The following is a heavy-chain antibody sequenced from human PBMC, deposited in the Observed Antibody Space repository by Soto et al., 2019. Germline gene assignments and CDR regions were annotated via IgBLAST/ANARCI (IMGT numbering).Heavy chain of an antibody. Sequence: QVQLVQSGAEVKKPGASVKVSCKASGYTFTTYAMHWVRQAPGQMLEWMGWINAGNGNTKYSQNFKGRVTITRDTSASTAYMELSSMRSEDTAEYYCARTYYYDGGGYYNWFDPWGQGTLVTVST. CDR2: INAGNGNT. D-gene: IGHD3-22*01. V-gene: IGHV1-3*01. CDR1: GYTFTTYA. J-gene: IGHJ5*02. CDR3: ARTYYYDGGGYYNWFDP.